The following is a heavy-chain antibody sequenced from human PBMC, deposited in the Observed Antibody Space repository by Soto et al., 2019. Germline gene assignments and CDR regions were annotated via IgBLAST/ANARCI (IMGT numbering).Heavy chain of an antibody. Sequence: GGSLRLSCAASGFTFSNAWMSWVRQAPGKGLEWVGRIKSKTDGGTTDYAAPVKGRFTISRDDSKNTLYLQMNSLKTEDTAVYYCARVGGSYHWYFDLWGRGTLVTVSS. CDR2: IKSKTDGGTT. CDR3: ARVGGSYHWYFDL. CDR1: GFTFSNAW. J-gene: IGHJ2*01. V-gene: IGHV3-15*01. D-gene: IGHD1-26*01.